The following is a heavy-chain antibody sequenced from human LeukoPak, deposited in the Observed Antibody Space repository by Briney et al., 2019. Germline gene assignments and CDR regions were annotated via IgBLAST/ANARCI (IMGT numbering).Heavy chain of an antibody. CDR1: GFTFSSYW. D-gene: IGHD3-22*01. V-gene: IGHV3-74*01. Sequence: GGSLRLSCAASGFTFSSYWMHWVRQAPGKGLVWVSRINSDGSSTSYADAVKGRFTISRDNAKNTLYLQMNSLRAEDTAVYYCARIYYYDSGGYWGQGTLVTVSS. J-gene: IGHJ4*02. CDR3: ARIYYYDSGGY. CDR2: INSDGSST.